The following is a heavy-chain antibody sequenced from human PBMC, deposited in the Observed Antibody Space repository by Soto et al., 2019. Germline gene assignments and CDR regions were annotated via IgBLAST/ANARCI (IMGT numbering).Heavy chain of an antibody. CDR1: GFTFDDYA. J-gene: IGHJ4*02. Sequence: EVQLVESGGGLVQPGRSLRLSCAASGFTFDDYAMHWVRQSPGKGLEWVSGITWNSGRVIYADSVKGRFTISRDNAKNSLHLEMNNLSVEDTAMYYCAKDKGRMDSGDFPFFDLWGQGTLVTVSS. CDR3: AKDKGRMDSGDFPFFDL. D-gene: IGHD4-17*01. CDR2: ITWNSGRV. V-gene: IGHV3-9*01.